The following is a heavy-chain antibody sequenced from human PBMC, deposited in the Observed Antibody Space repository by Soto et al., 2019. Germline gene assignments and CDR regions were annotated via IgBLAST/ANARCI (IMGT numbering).Heavy chain of an antibody. CDR1: GFTFSDHY. J-gene: IGHJ6*01. D-gene: IGHD1-26*01. CDR2: SRNRVNSHTT. Sequence: EVQLVESGGGLVQPGGSLRLSCAASGFTFSDHYMDWVRQAPGKGLEWVARSRNRVNSHTTEYAASVKGRFTISRDESKSSLYLQMNSLKIEDTAVYYCPRGLLGGATSYTFHGMDVWGQGTTVTVSS. V-gene: IGHV3-72*01. CDR3: PRGLLGGATSYTFHGMDV.